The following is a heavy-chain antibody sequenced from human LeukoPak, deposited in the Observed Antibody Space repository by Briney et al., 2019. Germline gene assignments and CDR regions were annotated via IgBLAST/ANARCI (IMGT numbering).Heavy chain of an antibody. Sequence: PSETLSLTCTVSGGSISSYYWSWIRQPAGKGLEWIGRIYTSGSTNYNPSLKSRVTMSVDTSKNQFSLKLSSVTAADTAVYYCARVVGYYDFWSGYVSPPNMDVWGKGTTVTVSS. J-gene: IGHJ6*03. CDR1: GGSISSYY. D-gene: IGHD3-3*01. CDR2: IYTSGST. CDR3: ARVVGYYDFWSGYVSPPNMDV. V-gene: IGHV4-4*07.